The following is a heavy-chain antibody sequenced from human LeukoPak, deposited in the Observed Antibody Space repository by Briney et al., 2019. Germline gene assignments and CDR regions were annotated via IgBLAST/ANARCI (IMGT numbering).Heavy chain of an antibody. CDR2: LYSGGSS. CDR3: ARGYNYAFSF. CDR1: GFTFSSYA. V-gene: IGHV3-66*01. J-gene: IGHJ4*02. Sequence: GGSLRLSCAASGFTFSSYAMSWVRQAPGKGLEWVSTLYSGGSSHYADSVKGRFTISRDNSKNTLYLQMDTLRAEDTAVYYCARGYNYAFSFWGQGTLVTVTS. D-gene: IGHD5-18*01.